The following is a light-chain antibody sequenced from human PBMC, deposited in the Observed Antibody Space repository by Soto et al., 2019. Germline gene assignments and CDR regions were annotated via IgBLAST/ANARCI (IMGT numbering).Light chain of an antibody. J-gene: IGLJ2*01. CDR3: QSYDRSLSGVV. Sequence: QSVLTQPPSVSGAPGQRVTISCTGSSSNIGAGFHVHWYQQLPGTAPRLLIFGDYNRPSGVPDRFSGSKSGTSASLAITGLQPEDEAHYYCQSYDRSLSGVVFGGGTKLTVL. CDR2: GDY. CDR1: SSNIGAGFH. V-gene: IGLV1-40*01.